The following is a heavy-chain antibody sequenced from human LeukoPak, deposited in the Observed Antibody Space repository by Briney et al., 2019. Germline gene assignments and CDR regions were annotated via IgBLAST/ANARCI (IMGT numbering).Heavy chain of an antibody. CDR2: ISSSSSYI. J-gene: IGHJ4*02. CDR1: GFTFSSYS. D-gene: IGHD3-3*01. CDR3: ARVSLGFLEWLLTGNYFDY. Sequence: PGGSLRLSCAASGFTFSSYSMNWVRQAPGKGREWVSSISSSSSYIYYADSVKGRFTISRDNAKNSLYLQMNSLRAEDTAVYYCARVSLGFLEWLLTGNYFDYWGQGTLVTVSS. V-gene: IGHV3-21*01.